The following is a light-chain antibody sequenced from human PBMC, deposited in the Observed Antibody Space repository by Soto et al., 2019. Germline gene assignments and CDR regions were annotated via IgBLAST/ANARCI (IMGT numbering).Light chain of an antibody. CDR1: SGDIGSYNR. Sequence: QSALTQPASVSGSPGQSITICCTGTSGDIGSYNRVSWYQQHPGKAPKLIIYEVSNRPSGVSNRFSGSKSGNTASLTISGLQAEDEADYYCSSYTSSSTFYVFGTGTKVTVL. CDR2: EVS. V-gene: IGLV2-14*01. J-gene: IGLJ1*01. CDR3: SSYTSSSTFYV.